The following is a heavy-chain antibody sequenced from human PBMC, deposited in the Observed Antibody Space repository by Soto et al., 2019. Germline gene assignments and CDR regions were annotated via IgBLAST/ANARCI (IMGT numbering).Heavy chain of an antibody. J-gene: IGHJ3*02. D-gene: IGHD3-10*01. CDR1: GFTFSNYA. CDR3: AKDLVVRGVAGAFDI. V-gene: IGHV3-23*01. CDR2: ISGSGGNT. Sequence: PGGSLRLSCAASGFTFSNYAMSWVRQAPGKGLEWVSTISGSGGNTYYADSVKGRFTIPRDSSKNTLYLQMNNLRAEDTAVYYCAKDLVVRGVAGAFDIWGQGTMVTVSS.